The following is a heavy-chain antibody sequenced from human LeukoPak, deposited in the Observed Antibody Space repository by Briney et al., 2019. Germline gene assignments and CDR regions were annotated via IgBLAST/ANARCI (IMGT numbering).Heavy chain of an antibody. CDR2: VTDGGGGT. D-gene: IGHD4-17*01. V-gene: IGHV3-23*01. J-gene: IGHJ4*02. CDR3: AKQTVTTVADY. Sequence: GGSLRLSCAASGFTFSTYAMSWVRQAPGKGLEWVSTVTDGGGGTYYADSVKGRFTISRDNFKNTLYLQMNSLRVEDRAVYYCAKQTVTTVADYWGQGTLVTVSS. CDR1: GFTFSTYA.